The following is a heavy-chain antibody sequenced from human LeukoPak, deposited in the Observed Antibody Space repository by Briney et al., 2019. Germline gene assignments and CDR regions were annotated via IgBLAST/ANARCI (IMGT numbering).Heavy chain of an antibody. J-gene: IGHJ5*02. D-gene: IGHD2-15*01. V-gene: IGHV4-34*01. CDR3: VTEPGYCTGGRCYGGWFDP. CDR2: INHSGNT. Sequence: SETLSLTCAVYGGSFSGYYWSWIRQAPGKGLEWIGEINHSGNTNYNPSLKSRVTISVDTSKNQFSLKLSSVTAADTAVYYCVTEPGYCTGGRCYGGWFDPWGQGTLVTVSS. CDR1: GGSFSGYY.